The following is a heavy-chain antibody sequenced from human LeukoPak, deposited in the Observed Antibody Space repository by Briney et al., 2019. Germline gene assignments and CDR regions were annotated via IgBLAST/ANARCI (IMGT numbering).Heavy chain of an antibody. J-gene: IGHJ4*02. CDR3: ARIVPYSGSHWGLDY. D-gene: IGHD1-26*01. CDR2: IRHDGFET. CDR1: GFTFSNYW. Sequence: GGSLRLSCAASGFTFSNYWMSWVRQGPGEGLEWVANIRHDGFETYYVDSVKGRFTVSRDNAKDSLSLQMTSLRAEDTAVYYCARIVPYSGSHWGLDYWGQGTLVTVSS. V-gene: IGHV3-7*01.